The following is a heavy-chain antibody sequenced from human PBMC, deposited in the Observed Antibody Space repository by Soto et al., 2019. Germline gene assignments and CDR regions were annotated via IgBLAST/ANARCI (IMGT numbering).Heavy chain of an antibody. V-gene: IGHV1-46*01. D-gene: IGHD2-8*01. CDR1: GYTFTSYY. J-gene: IGHJ4*02. CDR2: INPSGGST. Sequence: GASVKVSCKASGYTFTSYYMHWVRQAPGQGLEWMGIINPSGGSTSYAQKFQGRVTMTRDTSTSTVYMELSSLRSEDTAVYYCARGLRVIVLMVYAMGYFDYWGQGTLVTVSS. CDR3: ARGLRVIVLMVYAMGYFDY.